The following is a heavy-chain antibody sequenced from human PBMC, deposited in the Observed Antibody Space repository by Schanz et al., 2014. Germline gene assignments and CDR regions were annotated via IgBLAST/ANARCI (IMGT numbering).Heavy chain of an antibody. Sequence: VQLVESGGGVVQFGRSLRLSCAAYGFTLSSYAMSWVRQAPGKGLEWVSALSGSGGSTYYADSVKGRFTISRDNSKNILYLQMNSLRAEDTAVYYCAKARRKSNCSGGRCFHYSYYGMDVWGQGTTVTVSS. V-gene: IGHV3-23*04. CDR1: GFTLSSYA. CDR3: AKARRKSNCSGGRCFHYSYYGMDV. CDR2: LSGSGGST. D-gene: IGHD2-15*01. J-gene: IGHJ6*02.